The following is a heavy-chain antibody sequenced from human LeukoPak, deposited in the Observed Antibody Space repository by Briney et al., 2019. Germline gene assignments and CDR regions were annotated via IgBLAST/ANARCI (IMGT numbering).Heavy chain of an antibody. D-gene: IGHD6-6*01. CDR2: INPNSGGT. CDR1: GYTFTGYY. V-gene: IGHV1-2*02. Sequence: GASVKVSFKASGYTFTGYYMHWVRQAPGQGLEWMGWINPNSGGTNYAQKFQGRVTMNRDTSISTAYIELRRLRSDDTAVYYCASLPKYSSSSGDSYWGQGTLVTVSS. J-gene: IGHJ4*02. CDR3: ASLPKYSSSSGDSY.